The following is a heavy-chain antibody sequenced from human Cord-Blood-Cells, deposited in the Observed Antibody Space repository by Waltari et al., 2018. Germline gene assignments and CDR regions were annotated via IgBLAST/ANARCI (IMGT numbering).Heavy chain of an antibody. CDR1: GGSISSGDYY. CDR3: ARRGDCSSTSCYAFDI. D-gene: IGHD2-2*01. CDR2: IYYSGST. J-gene: IGHJ3*02. V-gene: IGHV4-30-4*08. Sequence: QVQLQESGPGLVKPSQTLSLTCTVSGGSISSGDYYWSWIRQPPGKGLEWIGYIYYSGSTYYNPSLKSRVTISVDTSQNQFSLKLSSVTAADTAVYYCARRGDCSSTSCYAFDIWGQGTMVTVSS.